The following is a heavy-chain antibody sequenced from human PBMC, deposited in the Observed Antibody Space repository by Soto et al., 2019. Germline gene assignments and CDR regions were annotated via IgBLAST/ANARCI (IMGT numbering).Heavy chain of an antibody. V-gene: IGHV1-18*01. CDR1: GYTFLSYG. CDR3: ARAAKYCSGASCYLDGMDV. D-gene: IGHD2-15*01. J-gene: IGHJ6*02. CDR2: ISAYNGNT. Sequence: ASVKVSCKTSGYTFLSYGISWVRQAPGQGLEWMAWISAYNGNTNFAQNLQGRISMTTDTSTSTAYMELRSLRSDDSAVYYCARAAKYCSGASCYLDGMDVWGQGTTVTVSS.